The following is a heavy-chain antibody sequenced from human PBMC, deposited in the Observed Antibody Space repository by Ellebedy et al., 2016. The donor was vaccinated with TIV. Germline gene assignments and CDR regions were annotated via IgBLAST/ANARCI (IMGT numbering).Heavy chain of an antibody. Sequence: GESLKISCAVSGFTFSDHYMNWVRQAPGKGLEWVSSISSSSSYIYYADSLKGRFTISRDNAKNSLYLQMNSLRAEDTAVYYCARAPYDILTHFDYWGQGTLVTVSS. CDR3: ARAPYDILTHFDY. J-gene: IGHJ4*02. D-gene: IGHD3-9*01. CDR2: ISSSSSYI. CDR1: GFTFSDHY. V-gene: IGHV3-21*01.